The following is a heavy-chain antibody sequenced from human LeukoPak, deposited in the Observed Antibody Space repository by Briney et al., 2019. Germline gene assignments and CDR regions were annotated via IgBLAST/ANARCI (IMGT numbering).Heavy chain of an antibody. CDR2: ISGSGGDT. CDR3: AKKGATTGDFDY. Sequence: GGSLRLSCAASGFTFSNFLMTWVRQPPGKGPEWVSAISGSGGDTYYADSVKGRFTISRDNSKNKLYLQMNSLRAEDTAVYYCAKKGATTGDFDYWGQETLVTVSS. CDR1: GFTFSNFL. V-gene: IGHV3-23*01. J-gene: IGHJ4*02. D-gene: IGHD1-26*01.